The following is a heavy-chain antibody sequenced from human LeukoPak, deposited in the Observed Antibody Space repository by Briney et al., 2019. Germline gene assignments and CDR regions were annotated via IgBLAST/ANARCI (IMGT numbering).Heavy chain of an antibody. CDR1: GFTFSSYA. CDR3: TTATGFDP. Sequence: GGSLRLSCAASGFTFSSYAMHWVRQAPGKGLEWVAVISYDGSNKYYADSVKGRFTISRDNSKNTLYLQMNSLKTEDTAVYYCTTATGFDPWGQGTLVTVSS. CDR2: ISYDGSNK. J-gene: IGHJ5*02. V-gene: IGHV3-30*04.